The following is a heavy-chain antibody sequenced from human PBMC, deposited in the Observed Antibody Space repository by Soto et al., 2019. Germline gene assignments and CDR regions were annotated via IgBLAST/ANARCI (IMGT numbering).Heavy chain of an antibody. J-gene: IGHJ6*02. CDR2: INAGNGNT. CDR3: ARGYQLTHYYYYGMDV. CDR1: GYTFASYA. V-gene: IGHV1-3*01. D-gene: IGHD2-2*01. Sequence: GASVKVSCKASGYTFASYAMHWVRQAPGQRLEWMGWINAGNGNTKYSQKFQGRVTITRDTSTSTAYMELRSLRSDDTAVYYCARGYQLTHYYYYGMDVWGQGTTVTVSS.